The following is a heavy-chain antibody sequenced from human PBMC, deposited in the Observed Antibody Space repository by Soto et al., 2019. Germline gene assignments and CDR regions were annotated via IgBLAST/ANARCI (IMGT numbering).Heavy chain of an antibody. CDR2: ISYDGSNK. CDR1: GFTFSSYS. CDR3: AKDRDDILTGYYTSLDFDY. J-gene: IGHJ4*02. D-gene: IGHD3-9*01. Sequence: QVQLVESGGGVVQPGRSLRLSCAASGFTFSSYSMHWVRQAPGKGLEWVAVISYDGSNKYYADSVKGRFTISRDNSKNTLYLQMNSLRAEDTAVYYCAKDRDDILTGYYTSLDFDYWGQGTLVTVSS. V-gene: IGHV3-30*18.